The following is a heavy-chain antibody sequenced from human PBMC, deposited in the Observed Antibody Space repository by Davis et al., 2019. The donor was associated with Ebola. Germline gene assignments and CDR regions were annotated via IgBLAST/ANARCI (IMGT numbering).Heavy chain of an antibody. Sequence: SETLSLTCTVSGGSISSGGYYWSWIRQHLGKGLEWIGYIYYSGSTYYNPSLKSRVTISVDTSKNQFSLKLSSVTAADTAVYYCAREYDYVWGSYRYAFDIWGQGTMVTVSS. D-gene: IGHD3-16*02. V-gene: IGHV4-31*03. CDR2: IYYSGST. CDR1: GGSISSGGYY. J-gene: IGHJ3*02. CDR3: AREYDYVWGSYRYAFDI.